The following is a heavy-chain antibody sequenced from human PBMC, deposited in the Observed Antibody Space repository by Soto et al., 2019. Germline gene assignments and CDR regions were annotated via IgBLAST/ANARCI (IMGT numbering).Heavy chain of an antibody. V-gene: IGHV3-43D*04. Sequence: GGSLRLSCAASGFTFDDYAMHWVRQAPGKGLEWVSLISWDGGSTYYADSVKGRFTISRDNSKNSLYLQMNSLRAEDTALYYCGKYSTSTVGYGMDIWGQETTVTASS. CDR3: GKYSTSTVGYGMDI. CDR2: ISWDGGST. CDR1: GFTFDDYA. J-gene: IGHJ6*02. D-gene: IGHD2-15*01.